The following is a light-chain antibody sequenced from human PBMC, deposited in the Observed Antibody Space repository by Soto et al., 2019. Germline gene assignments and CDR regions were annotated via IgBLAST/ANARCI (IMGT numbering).Light chain of an antibody. CDR2: EAT. CDR1: SSDIGASNY. V-gene: IGLV2-14*01. CDR3: YSYTLITTGV. Sequence: QSVLTQPASVSGSPGQSITISCSGSSSDIGASNYVSWYQQHPGKAPRLLIYEATDRPSGISSRFSASKSGNTASLTISGLQTEDEAHYYCYSYTLITTGVFGGGTQLTVL. J-gene: IGLJ3*02.